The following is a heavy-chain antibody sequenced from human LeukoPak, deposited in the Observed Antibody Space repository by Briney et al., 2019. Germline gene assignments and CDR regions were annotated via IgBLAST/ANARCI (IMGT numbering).Heavy chain of an antibody. J-gene: IGHJ5*02. CDR3: ARGPYSSAWFIFDP. Sequence: SETLSLTCTVSGGSISSISYYWGWIRQPPGEGLEWIGSLYYTGSAYYNPPLRSRVTISVDTSKNQFSLKLSSVTAADTAVSYCARGPYSSAWFIFDPWGQGTLVTVSS. CDR2: LYYTGSA. D-gene: IGHD6-19*01. V-gene: IGHV4-39*07. CDR1: GGSISSISYY.